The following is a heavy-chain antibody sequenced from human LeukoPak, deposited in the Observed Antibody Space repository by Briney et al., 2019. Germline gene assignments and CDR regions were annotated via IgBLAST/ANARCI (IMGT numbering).Heavy chain of an antibody. Sequence: SETLSLTCTVSGGSISSSSYYWGWIRQPPGRGLEWIGSIYYSGSTYYNPSLKSRVTISVDTSKNQFSLKLSSVTAADTAVYYCARGKSSGPLDYWGQGTLVTVSS. CDR2: IYYSGST. J-gene: IGHJ4*02. D-gene: IGHD3-22*01. V-gene: IGHV4-39*07. CDR3: ARGKSSGPLDY. CDR1: GGSISSSSYY.